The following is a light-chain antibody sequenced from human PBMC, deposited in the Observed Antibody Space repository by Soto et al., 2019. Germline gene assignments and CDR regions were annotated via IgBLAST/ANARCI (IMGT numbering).Light chain of an antibody. CDR2: GNI. Sequence: QSVLTQPLSVSGAPGQRVTISCTGSSSNIGAGYDVHWYQQVPGTAPRLVIYGNINRPSGVPGRFSGSKSGTSASLAITGLQAEDEADYYCSSYAGSNKWVFGTGTKVTAL. J-gene: IGLJ1*01. CDR1: SSNIGAGYD. CDR3: SSYAGSNKWV. V-gene: IGLV1-40*01.